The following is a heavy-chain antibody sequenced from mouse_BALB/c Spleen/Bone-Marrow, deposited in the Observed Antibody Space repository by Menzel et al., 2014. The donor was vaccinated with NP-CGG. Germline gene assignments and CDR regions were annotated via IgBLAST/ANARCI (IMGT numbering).Heavy chain of an antibody. J-gene: IGHJ3*01. CDR1: GYSFTGYT. D-gene: IGHD1-1*01. CDR2: INPYNGGT. Sequence: EVQLQQSGPELVKPGASMKISCKASGYSFTGYTMNWVKQSHGKNLEWIGLINPYNGGTNYNQKFKGKATLTLDKSSSTAYMELLSLTSEDSAVYYCARDYYGFSYGFAYWGQGTLVTVSA. V-gene: IGHV1-18*01. CDR3: ARDYYGFSYGFAY.